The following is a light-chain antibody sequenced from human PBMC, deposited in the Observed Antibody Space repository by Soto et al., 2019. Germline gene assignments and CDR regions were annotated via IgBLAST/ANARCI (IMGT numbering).Light chain of an antibody. V-gene: IGLV2-23*02. CDR2: EVS. CDR3: CSYAGSSTFYV. J-gene: IGLJ1*01. CDR1: SSDVGSYNL. Sequence: SALTQPASVSGSPGQWITISCPGTSSDVGSYNLVSWYQQHPGKAPKLMIYEVSKRPSGVSNRFSGSKSGNTASLTISGLQAEDEADYYCCSYAGSSTFYVFGTGTKVTVL.